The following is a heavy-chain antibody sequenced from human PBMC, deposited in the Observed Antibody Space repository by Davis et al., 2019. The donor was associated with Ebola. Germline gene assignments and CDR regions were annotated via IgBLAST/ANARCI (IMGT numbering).Heavy chain of an antibody. Sequence: ASVKVSCKASGYTFTSYAMHWVRQAPGQRLEWMGWINAGNGNTKYSQKFQGRVTITRDTSASTAYMELSSLRSEDTAVYYCARSQSTSWYGLFDYWGQGTLVTVSS. CDR2: INAGNGNT. J-gene: IGHJ4*02. D-gene: IGHD6-13*01. CDR3: ARSQSTSWYGLFDY. CDR1: GYTFTSYA. V-gene: IGHV1-3*01.